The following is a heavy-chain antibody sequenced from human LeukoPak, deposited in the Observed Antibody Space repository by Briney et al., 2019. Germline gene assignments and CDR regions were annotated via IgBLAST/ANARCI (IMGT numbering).Heavy chain of an antibody. CDR3: ARGGYSSSWYLVDY. CDR1: GFTFSSYW. D-gene: IGHD6-13*01. CDR2: INSDGSST. Sequence: GGSLRLSCAASGFTFSSYWMHWVRQAPGKGLVWVSRINSDGSSTSYADSVKGRFTISRHNAKNTLYLQMNSLRAEDTAVYYCARGGYSSSWYLVDYWGQGTLVTVSS. J-gene: IGHJ4*02. V-gene: IGHV3-74*01.